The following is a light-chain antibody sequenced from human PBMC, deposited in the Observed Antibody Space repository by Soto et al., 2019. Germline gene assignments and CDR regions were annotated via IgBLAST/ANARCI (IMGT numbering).Light chain of an antibody. CDR1: QSVLYSSNNKNY. V-gene: IGKV4-1*01. Sequence: DIVMTQSPDSLAVSLGERATINCKSSQSVLYSSNNKNYLAWYQQKPGQPPKLLIYCASTRESGVPDRFSGSGSGTDFTLTISSLQAEDVAVYYGQQYYSTPRTFGQGTKVEIK. J-gene: IGKJ1*01. CDR2: CAS. CDR3: QQYYSTPRT.